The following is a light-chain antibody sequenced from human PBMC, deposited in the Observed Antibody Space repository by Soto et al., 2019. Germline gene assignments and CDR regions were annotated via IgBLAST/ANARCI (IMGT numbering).Light chain of an antibody. Sequence: QSVLTQPASVSGSPGQSITISCTGTSSDVGSYNYVSWHQQHPGQAPKLMIYQVTNRASGVPDRFSASKSGNTASLTISGLQAGDEADYYCSSHRSSSTYVFGTGTKFTV. V-gene: IGLV2-14*01. CDR1: SSDVGSYNY. J-gene: IGLJ1*01. CDR3: SSHRSSSTYV. CDR2: QVT.